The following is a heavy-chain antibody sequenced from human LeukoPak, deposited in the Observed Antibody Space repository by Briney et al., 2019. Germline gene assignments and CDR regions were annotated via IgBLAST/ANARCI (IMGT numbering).Heavy chain of an antibody. CDR3: ARGETFDY. V-gene: IGHV3-7*01. CDR2: IKQDGNEK. Sequence: PGGSLRLSSAASGFMFSSYWINWVRQAPGQGLEGVTNIKQDGNEKYYVDSVKRRFTIYRDNAKNSLYLQMDSLRAEDTAVYYCARGETFDYWGQGTLVTVSS. D-gene: IGHD1-26*01. J-gene: IGHJ4*02. CDR1: GFMFSSYW.